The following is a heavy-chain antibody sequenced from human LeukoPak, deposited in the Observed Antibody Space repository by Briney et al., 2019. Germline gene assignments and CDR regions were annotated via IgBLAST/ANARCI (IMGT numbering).Heavy chain of an antibody. Sequence: GASVKVSCKASGYTFTSYGISWVRQAPGQGLEWMGWISAYNGNTNYAQKLQGRVTMTTDTSTSTAYMELRSLRSDDTAVYYGARDLGSGYYYEVFDYWGQGTLVTVSS. CDR3: ARDLGSGYYYEVFDY. CDR2: ISAYNGNT. D-gene: IGHD3-22*01. J-gene: IGHJ4*02. V-gene: IGHV1-18*01. CDR1: GYTFTSYG.